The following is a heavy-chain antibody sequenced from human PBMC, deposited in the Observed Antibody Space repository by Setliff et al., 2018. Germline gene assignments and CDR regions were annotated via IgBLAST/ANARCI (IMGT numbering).Heavy chain of an antibody. CDR2: IYSSGST. V-gene: IGHV4-59*01. D-gene: IGHD3-22*01. CDR3: ARAAKYDSSGYYGFWFDP. J-gene: IGHJ5*02. CDR1: GGSISSSY. Sequence: SETLSLTCTVSGGSISSSYWSWIRQPPGKGLEWIGYIYSSGSTNNNPSLKSRATISVDTSKNQLSLKLSSVTAADTAVYYCARAAKYDSSGYYGFWFDPWGQGTLVTVSS.